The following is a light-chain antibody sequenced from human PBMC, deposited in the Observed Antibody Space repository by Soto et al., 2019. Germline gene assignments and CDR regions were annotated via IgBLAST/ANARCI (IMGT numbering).Light chain of an antibody. CDR3: QQYYSYPLT. CDR2: AAS. Sequence: DIQMTQSPSTLSASIGDRVTITCRASESISGWLAWDQQKPGKAPNLRIYAASTLQSGVPSSFSGSESGTDFTLTISCLQSEDFAPYYCQQYYSYPLTFGQGTRLEIK. CDR1: ESISGW. J-gene: IGKJ5*01. V-gene: IGKV1-5*01.